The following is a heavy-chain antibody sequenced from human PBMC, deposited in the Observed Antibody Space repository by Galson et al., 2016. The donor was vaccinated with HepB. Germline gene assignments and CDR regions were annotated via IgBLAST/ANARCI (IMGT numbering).Heavy chain of an antibody. V-gene: IGHV3-23*01. CDR1: GFTFSSYA. CDR3: ARDRDGMDV. Sequence: SLRLSCAASGFTFSSYAMSWVRQAPGRGLQWVSAISGSGGSTYYADSVKGRFTISRDNSKNTLYLQMNSLRVEDTAVYYCARDRDGMDVWGQGTTVTVSS. J-gene: IGHJ6*02. D-gene: IGHD3-10*01. CDR2: ISGSGGST.